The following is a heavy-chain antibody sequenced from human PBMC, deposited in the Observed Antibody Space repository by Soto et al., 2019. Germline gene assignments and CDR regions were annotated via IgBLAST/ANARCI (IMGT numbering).Heavy chain of an antibody. CDR2: IYYSGTT. J-gene: IGHJ6*02. D-gene: IGHD2-21*01. CDR1: GGSISSGGYY. Sequence: QVQLQESGPGLVKPSQTLSLTCTVSGGSISSGGYYWYWIRQHPGKGLEWIGYIYYSGTTYYNPSLKSRVTISVDTSTIQFSLKLSSVTAADTAVYYCAASCVACGGFNYYGMDVWGQGTTVTVSS. V-gene: IGHV4-31*03. CDR3: AASCVACGGFNYYGMDV.